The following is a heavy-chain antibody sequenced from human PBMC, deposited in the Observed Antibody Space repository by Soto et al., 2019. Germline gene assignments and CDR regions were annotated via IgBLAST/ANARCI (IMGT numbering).Heavy chain of an antibody. CDR3: ARDLDGSGSYYTNY. CDR2: ISPHKDDT. CDR1: GYTFSSIG. D-gene: IGHD3-10*01. V-gene: IGHV1-18*01. J-gene: IGHJ4*02. Sequence: QVQLVQSGAEVKKPGASVTVSCKTSGYTFSSIGVSWVRQAPGQGLEWMGWISPHKDDTYYAQRLQGRVTMTTDTSTSTAYMELRSLRSDDTAVYFCARDLDGSGSYYTNYWGQGTLVTVSS.